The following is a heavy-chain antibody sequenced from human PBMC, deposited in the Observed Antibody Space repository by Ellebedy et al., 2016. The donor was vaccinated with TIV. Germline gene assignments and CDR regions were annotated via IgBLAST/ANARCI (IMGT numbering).Heavy chain of an antibody. J-gene: IGHJ5*01. CDR3: ARGMWYDS. CDR2: INPISGGA. Sequence: AASVKVSCKASGYTFIGYYLHWVRQAPGQGLEWMGWINPISGGAYYAQKFQGGVTMTRDTSISTAYMDLWRLTFDDTAVYYCARGMWYDSWGQGTLVTVSS. V-gene: IGHV1-2*02. CDR1: GYTFIGYY.